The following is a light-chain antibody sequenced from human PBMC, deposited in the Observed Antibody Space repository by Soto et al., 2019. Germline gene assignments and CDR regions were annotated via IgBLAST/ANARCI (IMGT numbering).Light chain of an antibody. Sequence: QSVLTQPPSASGTPGPRVTISCSGSSSNIGSNYVYWYQQLPGTAPKLLIYRNNQRPSGVPDRFSGFKSGTSASLAICGLRSEDEADYYWAAWDDSLSGHVVFVGGTKLTVL. CDR2: RNN. V-gene: IGLV1-47*01. CDR3: AAWDDSLSGHVV. J-gene: IGLJ2*01. CDR1: SSNIGSNY.